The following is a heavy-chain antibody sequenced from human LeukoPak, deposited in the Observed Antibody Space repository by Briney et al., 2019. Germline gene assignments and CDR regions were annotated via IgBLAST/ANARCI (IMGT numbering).Heavy chain of an antibody. Sequence: SETLSLTCTVSGYSISSGYYWGWIRQPPGKGLEWIGSMYHSGTTSYNPSLKSRVTMSVDTSKNQFSLELSSVTAADTAVYYCARVLDYYGSGTRDFDYWGQGTLVTVSS. CDR2: MYHSGTT. CDR3: ARVLDYYGSGTRDFDY. J-gene: IGHJ4*02. V-gene: IGHV4-38-2*02. CDR1: GYSISSGYY. D-gene: IGHD3-10*01.